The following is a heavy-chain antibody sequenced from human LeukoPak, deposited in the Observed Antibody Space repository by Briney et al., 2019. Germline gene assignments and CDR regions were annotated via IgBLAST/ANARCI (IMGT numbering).Heavy chain of an antibody. Sequence: GGSLRLSCAASGFTFSTYWMSWVRQAPGTGLEWVANIKQDGSDTYYVDSVKGRFTISRDNAKNSLYLQMNSLRAEDTAMYYRASQSYGLFHYWGQGTLVTVSS. J-gene: IGHJ4*02. D-gene: IGHD4-17*01. CDR3: ASQSYGLFHY. CDR1: GFTFSTYW. V-gene: IGHV3-7*03. CDR2: IKQDGSDT.